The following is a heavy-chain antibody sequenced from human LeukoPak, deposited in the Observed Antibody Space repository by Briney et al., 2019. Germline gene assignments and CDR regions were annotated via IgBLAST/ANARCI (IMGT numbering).Heavy chain of an antibody. CDR1: GGSFSGYY. CDR3: ARQNGWLATSNVFDI. V-gene: IGHV4-34*01. D-gene: IGHD6-19*01. CDR2: INHSRST. Sequence: PSETLSLTCAVYGGSFSGYYWSWIRQPPGKGLEWIGEINHSRSTNYNPSLKSRVTISVDTSKNQFSLKLTSVTAADTAVYYCARQNGWLATSNVFDIWGQGTMVTVSS. J-gene: IGHJ3*02.